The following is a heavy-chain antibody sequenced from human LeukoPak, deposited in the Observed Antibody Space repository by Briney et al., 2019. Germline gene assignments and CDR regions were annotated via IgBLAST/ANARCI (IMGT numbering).Heavy chain of an antibody. CDR2: ISSSGSTI. V-gene: IGHV3-48*03. Sequence: GGSLRLSCAASGFTFSSYEMNWVRQAPGKGLEWVSYISSSGSTIYYADSVKGRFTISRDNAKNSLYLQMNSLRAEDTAVYYCARETDYYNSTGAFDIWGQGTMVTVSS. D-gene: IGHD3-22*01. CDR1: GFTFSSYE. J-gene: IGHJ3*02. CDR3: ARETDYYNSTGAFDI.